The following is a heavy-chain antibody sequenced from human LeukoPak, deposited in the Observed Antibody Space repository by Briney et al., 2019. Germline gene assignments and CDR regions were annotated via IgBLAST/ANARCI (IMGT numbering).Heavy chain of an antibody. D-gene: IGHD3-9*01. J-gene: IGHJ4*02. Sequence: GGSLRLSCAASGFTFSSYWMHWVRQAPGKGLVWVSRINSDGSSTSYADSVKGRFTIFRDNSKNTLYLQMNSLRAEDTAVYYCARGGLLRYFDWLQRDTGDYWGQGTLVTVSS. CDR3: ARGGLLRYFDWLQRDTGDY. CDR2: INSDGSST. CDR1: GFTFSSYW. V-gene: IGHV3-74*01.